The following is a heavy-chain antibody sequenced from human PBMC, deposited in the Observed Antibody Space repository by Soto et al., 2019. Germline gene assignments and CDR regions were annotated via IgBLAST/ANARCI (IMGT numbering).Heavy chain of an antibody. J-gene: IGHJ6*02. V-gene: IGHV3-21*06. CDR3: ARSSTPELTAAHTVGMDV. CDR2: TSSSSSYI. CDR1: GFTFSTYS. Sequence: VGSLRLSCAASGFTFSTYSMNWVRQAPGKGLEWVSSTSSSSSYIYYADSAKGRFTISRDNAKNSLYLQMNSLRAEDTAVYYCARSSTPELTAAHTVGMDVWGQGTTVTVSS. D-gene: IGHD1-7*01.